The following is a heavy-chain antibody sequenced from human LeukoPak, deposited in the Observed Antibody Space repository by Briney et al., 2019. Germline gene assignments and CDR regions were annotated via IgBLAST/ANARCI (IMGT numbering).Heavy chain of an antibody. CDR1: GGSFSGYY. Sequence: SETLSLTCAVYGGSFSGYYWSWIRQSPGKGLEWIGEINHSGSTNYNPSLKSRVTISVDTSKNQFSLKLSSVTAADTAVYYCARLPGGLKYYYDSSGYYYPTVDAFDIWGQGTMVTVSS. CDR2: INHSGST. D-gene: IGHD3-22*01. V-gene: IGHV4-34*01. CDR3: ARLPGGLKYYYDSSGYYYPTVDAFDI. J-gene: IGHJ3*02.